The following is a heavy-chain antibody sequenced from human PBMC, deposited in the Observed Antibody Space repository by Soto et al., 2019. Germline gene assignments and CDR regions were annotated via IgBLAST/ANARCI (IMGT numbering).Heavy chain of an antibody. Sequence: QVQLVQSGAEVKKPGSSVKVSCKASGGTFSSYAISWVRQAPGQGLEWMGGIIPIFGTANYAQKFQGRVTTTADDPTRTAYMALSSLRSEDTAVYYCALRQVVSDFAYWGQGTLVTVSS. D-gene: IGHD2-2*01. CDR3: ALRQVVSDFAY. CDR1: GGTFSSYA. V-gene: IGHV1-69*12. J-gene: IGHJ4*02. CDR2: IIPIFGTA.